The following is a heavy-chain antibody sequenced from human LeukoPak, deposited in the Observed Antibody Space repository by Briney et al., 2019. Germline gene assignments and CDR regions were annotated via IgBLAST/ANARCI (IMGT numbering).Heavy chain of an antibody. CDR3: ATHPSPIGPDSSGPNSLDY. CDR1: GYTLTELS. J-gene: IGHJ4*02. V-gene: IGHV1-24*01. Sequence: GASVKVSCKVSGYTLTELSMHWVRQAPGKGLEWMGGFDPEDGETIYAQKFQGRVTMTEDTSTGTAYMELSSLRSEDTAVYYCATHPSPIGPDSSGPNSLDYWGQGTLVTVSS. D-gene: IGHD6-19*01. CDR2: FDPEDGET.